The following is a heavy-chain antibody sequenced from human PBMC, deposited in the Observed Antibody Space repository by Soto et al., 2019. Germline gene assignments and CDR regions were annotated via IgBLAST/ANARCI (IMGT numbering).Heavy chain of an antibody. CDR2: IDAGNGNT. D-gene: IGHD1-26*01. Sequence: GASGKVSCKASCYTFTNYAMQLVRHSHGQRLEWMGWIDAGNGNTKYSQKFQGRVTITRDTSASTAYMELSSLRSEDTAVYYCARGGSLYWYFDIWGRGTLVTVSS. J-gene: IGHJ2*01. V-gene: IGHV1-3*01. CDR1: CYTFTNYA. CDR3: ARGGSLYWYFDI.